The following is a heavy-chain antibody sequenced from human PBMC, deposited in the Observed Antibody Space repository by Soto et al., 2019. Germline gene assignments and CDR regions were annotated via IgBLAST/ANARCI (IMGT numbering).Heavy chain of an antibody. D-gene: IGHD6-13*01. V-gene: IGHV4-34*01. CDR3: ARAYSSSWFYYYGMDV. J-gene: IGHJ6*02. Sequence: LSLTCAVYGGSFSGYYWSWIRQPPGKGLEWIGEINHSGSTNYNPSLKSRVTISVDTSKNQFSLKLSSVTAADTAVYYCARAYSSSWFYYYGMDVWGQGTTVTVSS. CDR1: GGSFSGYY. CDR2: INHSGST.